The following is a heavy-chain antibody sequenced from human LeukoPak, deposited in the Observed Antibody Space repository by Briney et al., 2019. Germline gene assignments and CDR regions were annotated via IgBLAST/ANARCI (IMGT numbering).Heavy chain of an antibody. CDR2: ISYDGSNT. CDR3: ARDAHLVIPFYYFDY. V-gene: IGHV3-30-3*01. Sequence: GGSLRLSCAASGFTFSSYAMHWVRQAPGKGLEWVAVISYDGSNTYRADSVKGRFTISRDNSKNTLYLQMNSLRAEDTAVYYCARDAHLVIPFYYFDYWGQGTLVTVSS. D-gene: IGHD3-16*02. J-gene: IGHJ4*02. CDR1: GFTFSSYA.